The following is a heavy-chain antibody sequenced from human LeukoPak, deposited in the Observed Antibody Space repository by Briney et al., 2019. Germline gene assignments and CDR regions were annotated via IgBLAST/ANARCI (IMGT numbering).Heavy chain of an antibody. V-gene: IGHV6-1*01. CDR2: TYYRSKWYN. CDR1: GDSVSINSAA. Sequence: SQTLSLTCAISGDSVSINSAAWNWIRQSPSRGLEWLGRTYYRSKWYNDYAVSVKSRITINPDTSKNQFSLQLNSVTPEDTAVYYCARALLFGTYYYDSSGYSGYFDYWGQGTLVTVSS. J-gene: IGHJ4*02. CDR3: ARALLFGTYYYDSSGYSGYFDY. D-gene: IGHD3-22*01.